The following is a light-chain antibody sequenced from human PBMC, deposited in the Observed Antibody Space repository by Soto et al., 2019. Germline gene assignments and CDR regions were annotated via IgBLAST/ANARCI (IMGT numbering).Light chain of an antibody. Sequence: DIQMTQSPSSVSASIGDTVTITCRASQDISTLLAWYQQKPGKAPKLLIYGASTLESGVPSRFSGGGSGTDFTLTISSLQPEDFATYFCQQADSFPLTFGGGTKVEMK. CDR2: GAS. J-gene: IGKJ4*01. V-gene: IGKV1D-12*01. CDR1: QDISTL. CDR3: QQADSFPLT.